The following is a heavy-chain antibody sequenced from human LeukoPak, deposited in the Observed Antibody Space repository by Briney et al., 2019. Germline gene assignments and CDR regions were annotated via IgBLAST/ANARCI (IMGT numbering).Heavy chain of an antibody. V-gene: IGHV3-23*01. CDR2: ISDSGGRT. CDR1: GITLSNYG. CDR3: AREATLRWELGRGDFDY. J-gene: IGHJ4*02. Sequence: GGSLRLSCAVSGITLSNYGMSWVRQAPGKGLEWVAAISDSGGRTNYADSVKGRFTISRDNAKNTLYLQMNSLRAEDTAVYYCAREATLRWELGRGDFDYWGQGTLVTVSS. D-gene: IGHD1-26*01.